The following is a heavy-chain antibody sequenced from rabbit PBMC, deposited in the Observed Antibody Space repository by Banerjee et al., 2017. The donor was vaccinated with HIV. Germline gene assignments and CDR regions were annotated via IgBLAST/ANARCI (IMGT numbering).Heavy chain of an antibody. V-gene: IGHV1S45*01. CDR3: ARGVRGFNL. J-gene: IGHJ4*01. CDR1: GIDFSSYYH. D-gene: IGHD3-1*01. CDR2: IYAGSSGST. Sequence: QQQLEESGGGLVQPEGSLTLTCTASGIDFSSYYHMCWVRQAPGKGLEWIACIYAGSSGSTYYASWAKGRFTISKTSSTTVTLQMTSLTAADTATYFCARGVRGFNLWGQGTLVTVS.